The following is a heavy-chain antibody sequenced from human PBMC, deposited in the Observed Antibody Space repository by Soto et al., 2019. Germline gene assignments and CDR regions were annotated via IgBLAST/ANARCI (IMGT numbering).Heavy chain of an antibody. CDR3: ALTAISMFRGTKAGDY. Sequence: EVQLVESGGGLVQPGGSLRLSCAASGFTFSDHYMDWVRQATGKGLEWVGRTRNKANSYTTEYAACVKGRFTISRDDSTNSLYLQMNSLKTEDTAVYYCALTAISMFRGTKAGDYWGQGTLVTVSS. CDR2: TRNKANSYTT. J-gene: IGHJ4*02. V-gene: IGHV3-72*01. D-gene: IGHD3-10*01. CDR1: GFTFSDHY.